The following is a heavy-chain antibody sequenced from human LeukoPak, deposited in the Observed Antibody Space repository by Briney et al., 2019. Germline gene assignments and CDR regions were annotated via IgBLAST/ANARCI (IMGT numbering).Heavy chain of an antibody. CDR1: GFTFSSYA. CDR3: ARLGARQMLEY. J-gene: IGHJ4*02. V-gene: IGHV3-7*01. Sequence: PGGSLRLSCAASGFTFSSYAMSWVRQAPGKGPEWVANIKQDGGQIYYLESVKGRFTVSRDNAKNSLYLQMNSLRAEDTAVYYCARLGARQMLEYWGQGTLVTVSS. CDR2: IKQDGGQI. D-gene: IGHD4-17*01.